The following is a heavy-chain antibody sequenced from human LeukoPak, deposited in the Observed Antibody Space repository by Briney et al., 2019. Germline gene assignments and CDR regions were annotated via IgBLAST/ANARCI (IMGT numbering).Heavy chain of an antibody. D-gene: IGHD3-10*01. Sequence: SETLSLTCTVSGGSISSDYWQWIRQPPGKGLEWIGYIYNSGSNNYNPSLKSRATISIDTSKNQFSLKLTSVTAAVTAVYYCATRGYWGQGTLVTVSS. CDR2: IYNSGSN. V-gene: IGHV4-59*08. J-gene: IGHJ4*02. CDR3: ATRGY. CDR1: GGSISSDY.